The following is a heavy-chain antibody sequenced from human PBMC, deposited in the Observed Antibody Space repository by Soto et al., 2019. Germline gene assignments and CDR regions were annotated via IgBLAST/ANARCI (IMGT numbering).Heavy chain of an antibody. CDR1: GFTFSSYA. D-gene: IGHD3-3*01. V-gene: IGHV3-23*01. CDR2: ISGSGGST. CDR3: AKDQFLYYDFWSGYYLNGMDV. J-gene: IGHJ6*02. Sequence: PGGSLRLSCAASGFTFSSYAMSWVRQAPGKGLEWVSAISGSGGSTYYADSVKGRFTISRDNSKNTLYLQMNSLRAEDTAVYYCAKDQFLYYDFWSGYYLNGMDVWGQGTTVTVSS.